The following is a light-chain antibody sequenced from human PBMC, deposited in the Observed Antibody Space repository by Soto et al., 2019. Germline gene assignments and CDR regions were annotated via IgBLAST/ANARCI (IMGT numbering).Light chain of an antibody. CDR2: GES. J-gene: IGKJ5*01. CDR3: QQYGSSPPIT. CDR1: QSVSSSY. Sequence: EIVVTQSPGTLSLSPGERATLSCRASQSVSSSYLAWYQQKPGQAPRLLIYGESSRATGIPDRFSGSGSGTDFTLTISRLEPEDFAVYYCQQYGSSPPITFGQGTRLEIK. V-gene: IGKV3-20*01.